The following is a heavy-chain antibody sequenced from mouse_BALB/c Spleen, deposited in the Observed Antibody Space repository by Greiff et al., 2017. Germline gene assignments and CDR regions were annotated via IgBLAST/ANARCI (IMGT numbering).Heavy chain of an antibody. V-gene: IGHV1-7*01. Sequence: VQVVESGAELAKPGASVKMSCKASGYTFTSYWMHWVKQRPGQGLEWIGYINPSTGYTEYNQKFKDKATLTADKSSSTAYMQLSSLTSEDSAVYYCASYLYAMDYWGQGTSVTVSS. CDR3: ASYLYAMDY. J-gene: IGHJ4*01. CDR2: INPSTGYT. D-gene: IGHD5-1*01. CDR1: GYTFTSYW.